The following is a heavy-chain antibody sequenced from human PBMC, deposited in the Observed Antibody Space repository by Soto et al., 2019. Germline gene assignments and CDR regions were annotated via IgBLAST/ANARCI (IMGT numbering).Heavy chain of an antibody. CDR3: AKGCGGNCYVPLN. CDR2: ISATTGGT. Sequence: EVQLLESGGGLVQPGGSLRLSCAASGSTFSSYAMSWVRQAPGKGLEWVSAISATTGGTHYADSVKGRFTISRDISKDTLYLQMSSLRAEDTAVYLCAKGCGGNCYVPLNWGQGTLVTVSS. CDR1: GSTFSSYA. V-gene: IGHV3-23*01. J-gene: IGHJ4*02. D-gene: IGHD2-21*01.